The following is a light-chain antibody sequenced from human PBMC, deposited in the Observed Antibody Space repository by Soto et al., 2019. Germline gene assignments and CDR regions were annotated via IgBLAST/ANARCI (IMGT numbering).Light chain of an antibody. V-gene: IGLV1-40*01. CDR3: QSYDNAMSASV. CDR1: SSNIGAGNV. CDR2: GIS. Sequence: QSVLTQPPSVSGAPGQRVTISCTGSSSNIGAGNVVHWYQQFPGRAPNLLIYGISNRPSGVPDRFSGSKSGTSASLAITGRQAEDEAADYCQSYDNAMSASVFGGGTKVTVL. J-gene: IGLJ2*01.